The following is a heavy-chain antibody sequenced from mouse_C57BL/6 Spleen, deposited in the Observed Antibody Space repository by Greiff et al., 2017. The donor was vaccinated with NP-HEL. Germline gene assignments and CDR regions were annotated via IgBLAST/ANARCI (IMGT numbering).Heavy chain of an antibody. Sequence: VQLQQPGAELVKPGASVKLSCKASGYTFTSYWMQWVKQRPGQGLEWIGEIDPSDSYTNYNQKFKGKATLTVDTSSSTAYMQLSSLTSEDSAVYYCASGTHSSGYGYWGQGTTLTVSS. CDR3: ASGTHSSGYGY. D-gene: IGHD3-2*02. V-gene: IGHV1-50*01. CDR1: GYTFTSYW. J-gene: IGHJ2*01. CDR2: IDPSDSYT.